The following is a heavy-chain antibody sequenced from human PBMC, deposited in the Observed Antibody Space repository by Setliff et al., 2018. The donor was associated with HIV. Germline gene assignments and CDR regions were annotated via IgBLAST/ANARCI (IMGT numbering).Heavy chain of an antibody. V-gene: IGHV4-4*07. Sequence: PSETLSLTCTVSGGSISSYYWSWIRQPAGKGLEWIGRFYTSGSTNYNPSLKSRVTMSVDTSKNQFSLKVRYVTAADTAIYYCAREIWGQVAHVPYGMDVWGQGTMVTVS. J-gene: IGHJ6*02. D-gene: IGHD5-12*01. CDR2: FYTSGST. CDR3: AREIWGQVAHVPYGMDV. CDR1: GGSISSYY.